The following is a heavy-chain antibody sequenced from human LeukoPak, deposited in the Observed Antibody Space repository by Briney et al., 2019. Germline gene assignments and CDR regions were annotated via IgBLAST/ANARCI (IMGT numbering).Heavy chain of an antibody. J-gene: IGHJ2*01. CDR2: ISYDGSNK. Sequence: GGSLRLSCAASGFTFSSYAMHWVRQAPGKGLEWVAVISYDGSNKYYADSVKGRFTISRDNSKNTLYLQMNSLRAEDTAVYYCARDPYGDYAGLDLWGRGTLVTVSS. CDR3: ARDPYGDYAGLDL. CDR1: GFTFSSYA. D-gene: IGHD4-17*01. V-gene: IGHV3-30-3*01.